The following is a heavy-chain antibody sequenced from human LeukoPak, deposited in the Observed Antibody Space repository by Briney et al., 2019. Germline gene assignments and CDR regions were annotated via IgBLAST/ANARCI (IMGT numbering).Heavy chain of an antibody. V-gene: IGHV3-23*01. CDR1: GFTFSSYA. CDR3: AKGIKEYYDFWSGYYTENYGMDV. CDR2: ISGSGGST. J-gene: IGHJ6*02. D-gene: IGHD3-3*01. Sequence: GGSLRLSCAASGFTFSSYAMSWARQAPGKGLEWVSAISGSGGSTYYADSVKGRFTISRDNSKNTLYLQMNSLRAEDTAVYYCAKGIKEYYDFWSGYYTENYGMDVWGQGTTVTVSS.